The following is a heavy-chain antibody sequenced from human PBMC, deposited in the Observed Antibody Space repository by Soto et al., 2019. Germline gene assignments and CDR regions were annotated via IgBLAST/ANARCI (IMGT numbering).Heavy chain of an antibody. Sequence: RGSLRLSCAASGFTFISYAMIFVRQAPGKGLEWVSAISGSGGSTYYADSVKGRFTISRDNSKNTLYLQMNSLRAEDTAVYYCAKGYQELDVDYWGQGTLVTVSS. J-gene: IGHJ4*02. CDR1: GFTFISYA. V-gene: IGHV3-23*01. CDR3: AKGYQELDVDY. CDR2: ISGSGGST. D-gene: IGHD1-26*01.